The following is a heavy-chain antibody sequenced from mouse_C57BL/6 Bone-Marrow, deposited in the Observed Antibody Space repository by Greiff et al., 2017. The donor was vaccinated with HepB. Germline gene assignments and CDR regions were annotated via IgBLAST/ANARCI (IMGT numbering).Heavy chain of an antibody. J-gene: IGHJ3*01. Sequence: EVKLVESGGGLVQPGGSLKLSCAASGFTFSDYYMYWVRQTPEKRLEWVAYISNGGGSTYYPDTVKGRFTISRENAKNTLYLQMSRLKSEDTAMYYCARQLTGNPFAYWGQGTLVTVSA. CDR1: GFTFSDYY. V-gene: IGHV5-12*01. CDR2: ISNGGGST. D-gene: IGHD4-1*01. CDR3: ARQLTGNPFAY.